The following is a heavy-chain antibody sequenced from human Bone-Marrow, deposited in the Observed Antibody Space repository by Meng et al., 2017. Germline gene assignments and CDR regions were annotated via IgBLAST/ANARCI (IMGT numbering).Heavy chain of an antibody. CDR3: STSFDSAGND. D-gene: IGHD6-19*01. Sequence: GESLKISCKASGFIFSNSWMRWVRQAPGKGLEWLANIRRDGSEKYYWDSVKGRFTISSDNAENSLFLQMNSLTADDTAVYYCSTSFDSAGNDWGQGTLVTVSS. CDR1: GFIFSNSW. J-gene: IGHJ4*02. CDR2: IRRDGSEK. V-gene: IGHV3-7*01.